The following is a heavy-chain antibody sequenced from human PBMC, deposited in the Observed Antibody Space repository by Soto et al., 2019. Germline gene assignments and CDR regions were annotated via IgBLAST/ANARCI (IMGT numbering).Heavy chain of an antibody. D-gene: IGHD6-25*01. CDR1: GFTFSSYA. CDR2: ISFDGSDK. Sequence: QVQLVESGGGVVQPGRSLRLSCAASGFTFSSYAMHWVRPAPGKGLEWVELISFDGSDKYYADPVKGRFTISRDNSKNTLYLQVNSLRAEDTVVYYCARDSSAPSFDFLGQGALVTVSS. CDR3: ARDSSAPSFDF. J-gene: IGHJ4*02. V-gene: IGHV3-30-3*01.